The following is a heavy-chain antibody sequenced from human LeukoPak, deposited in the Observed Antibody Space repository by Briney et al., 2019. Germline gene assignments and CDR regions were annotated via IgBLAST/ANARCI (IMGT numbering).Heavy chain of an antibody. CDR1: GGTFSIYT. CDR2: IIPILGIA. V-gene: IGHV1-69*02. CDR3: AIQRDTAKANEGDY. D-gene: IGHD5-18*01. Sequence: ASVKVSCKASGGTFSIYTISWVRQAPGQGLEWMGRIIPILGIANYAQKFQGRVTITVDKSTSKAYMDLHSLRSEATAAAYCAIQRDTAKANEGDYWGQGTLVTVSS. J-gene: IGHJ4*02.